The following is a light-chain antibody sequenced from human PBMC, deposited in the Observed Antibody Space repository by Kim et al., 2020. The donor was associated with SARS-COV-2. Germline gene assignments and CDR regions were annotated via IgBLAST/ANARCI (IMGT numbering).Light chain of an antibody. CDR2: QDS. CDR1: KLGDKY. V-gene: IGLV3-1*01. J-gene: IGLJ2*01. Sequence: VSPGQTASITCSGDKLGDKYACWYQQKPGQSPVLAIYQDSKRPSGIPERFSGSNSGNTATLTISGTQAMDEADYYCQAWDSSTVVFGGGTQLTVL. CDR3: QAWDSSTVV.